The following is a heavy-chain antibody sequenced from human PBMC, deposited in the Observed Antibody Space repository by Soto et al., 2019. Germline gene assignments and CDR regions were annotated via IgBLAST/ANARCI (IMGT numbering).Heavy chain of an antibody. CDR1: GFTFSSYG. CDR3: AKRILWFGDLAAPMDV. D-gene: IGHD3-10*01. CDR2: ISYDGSNK. Sequence: GGSLRLSCAASGFTFSSYGMHWVRQAPGKWLEWVAVISYDGSNKYYADSVKGRFTISRDNSKNTLYLQMNSLRAEDTAVYYCAKRILWFGDLAAPMDVWGQGXTVTVYS. J-gene: IGHJ6*02. V-gene: IGHV3-30*18.